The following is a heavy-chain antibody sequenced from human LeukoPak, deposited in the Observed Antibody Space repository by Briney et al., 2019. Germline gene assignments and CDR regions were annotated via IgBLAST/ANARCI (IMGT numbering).Heavy chain of an antibody. J-gene: IGHJ4*02. CDR2: IYYSGST. CDR1: GGSISSGDYY. Sequence: SQTLSLTCTVSGGSISSGDYYWSWIRQPSGKGLEWIGYIYYSGSTYYNPSLKSRVTISVDTSKNQFSLKLSSVTAADTAVYYCARGDSGYDPSDYWGQGTLVTVSS. D-gene: IGHD5-12*01. CDR3: ARGDSGYDPSDY. V-gene: IGHV4-30-4*08.